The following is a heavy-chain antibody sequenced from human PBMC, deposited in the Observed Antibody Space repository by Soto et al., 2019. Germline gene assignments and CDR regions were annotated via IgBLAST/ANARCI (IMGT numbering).Heavy chain of an antibody. CDR3: TAGKLYPSLDFDY. V-gene: IGHV3-49*04. CDR1: GFTFGDYA. Sequence: GGSLRLSCTASGFTFGDYAMSWVRQAPGKGLEWVGFIRSKAYGGTTEYAASVKGRFTISRDDSKSIAYLQMNSLKTEDTAVYYCTAGKLYPSLDFDYWGPGTLVTVSS. D-gene: IGHD2-8*01. CDR2: IRSKAYGGTT. J-gene: IGHJ4*02.